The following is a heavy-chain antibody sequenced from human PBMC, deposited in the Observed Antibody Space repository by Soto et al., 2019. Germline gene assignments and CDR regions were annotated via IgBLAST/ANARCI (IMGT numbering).Heavy chain of an antibody. D-gene: IGHD6-13*01. J-gene: IGHJ6*02. CDR3: ARDWSSWYGSHYYYYCMDV. CDR2: ISAYNGNT. CDR1: GFTFSSYG. V-gene: IGHV1-18*01. Sequence: QVQLVESGGGVVQPGRSLRLSCAASGFTFSSYGISWVRQAPGQGLEWMGWISAYNGNTNYAQKLQGRVTMTTDTSTSTAYMELRSLRSDDTAVYYCARDWSSWYGSHYYYYCMDVWGQATTVTVSS.